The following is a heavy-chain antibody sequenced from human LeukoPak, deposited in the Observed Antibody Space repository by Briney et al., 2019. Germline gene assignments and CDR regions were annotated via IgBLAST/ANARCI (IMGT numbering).Heavy chain of an antibody. J-gene: IGHJ5*02. CDR2: IYTSGST. V-gene: IGHV4-4*07. Sequence: SETLSLTCTVSGGPISSYYWSWIRQPAGKGLEGIGRIYTSGSTIYNPSLTSRGTISVHTSKKQCSLNLSSVPAADTAVYYCVRDLGLAVAGYNWFDPWGQGTLVTVSS. CDR3: VRDLGLAVAGYNWFDP. CDR1: GGPISSYY. D-gene: IGHD6-19*01.